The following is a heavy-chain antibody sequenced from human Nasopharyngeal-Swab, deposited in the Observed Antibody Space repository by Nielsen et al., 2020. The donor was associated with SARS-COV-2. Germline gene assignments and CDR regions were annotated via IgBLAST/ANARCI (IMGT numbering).Heavy chain of an antibody. Sequence: ASVNVSCKASGYSFTGYYLHWVRQPPGQGLEWMGWINPNSGGTNYAQEFQGRVTMTRDPSISTAYMELSRLRSDDKALYYCARDPTSVAGTGDYYYGMDVWGQGTTVTVSS. CDR3: ARDPTSVAGTGDYYYGMDV. CDR1: GYSFTGYY. V-gene: IGHV1-2*02. D-gene: IGHD6-19*01. J-gene: IGHJ6*02. CDR2: INPNSGGT.